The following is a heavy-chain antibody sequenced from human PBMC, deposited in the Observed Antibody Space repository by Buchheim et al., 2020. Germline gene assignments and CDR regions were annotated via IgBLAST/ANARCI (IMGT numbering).Heavy chain of an antibody. J-gene: IGHJ6*02. CDR2: ISTSGTDT. D-gene: IGHD3-10*01. Sequence: QVQLVESGGGLVKPGGSLRLSCAASGFTFSDFYMTWIRQAPGKGLEWVSYISTSGTDTDFADSVKGRFPISRDNAKNSLYRQMNSLRAEDTAVYYCARYFGAGSSYGMDVWGQGTT. V-gene: IGHV3-11*05. CDR3: ARYFGAGSSYGMDV. CDR1: GFTFSDFY.